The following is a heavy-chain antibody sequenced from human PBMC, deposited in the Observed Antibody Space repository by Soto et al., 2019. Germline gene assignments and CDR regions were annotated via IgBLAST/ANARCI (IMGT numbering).Heavy chain of an antibody. V-gene: IGHV3-23*05. CDR1: GFAFSKCA. CDR3: TKDVTGDIGADF. CDR2: IKTSGDTT. Sequence: GSLSISCXASGFAFSKCAMSWVRQAPGKGLEWVSTIKTSGDTTFYADPVKGRFTASRDDSKNTLYLQMNSLRAEDTATYYCTKDVTGDIGADFWGQGTPVTVSS. D-gene: IGHD2-21*02. J-gene: IGHJ4*02.